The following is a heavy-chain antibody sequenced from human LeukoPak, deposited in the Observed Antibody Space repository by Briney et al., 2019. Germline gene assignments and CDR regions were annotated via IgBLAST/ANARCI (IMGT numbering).Heavy chain of an antibody. J-gene: IGHJ4*02. CDR1: GYTFISYG. D-gene: IGHD3-9*01. Sequence: ASVKVSCKASGYTFISYGISWVRQAPGQGLEWMGWNSAYNGNTNYVQKLQGRVTMTTDTSTTTAYMELRSLRSEDTAVYYCARVSYYDILTGYYMDVFDYWGQGTLVTVSS. V-gene: IGHV1-18*01. CDR3: ARVSYYDILTGYYMDVFDY. CDR2: NSAYNGNT.